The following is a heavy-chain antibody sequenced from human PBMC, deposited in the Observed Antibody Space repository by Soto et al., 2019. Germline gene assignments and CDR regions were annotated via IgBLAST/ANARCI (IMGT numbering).Heavy chain of an antibody. D-gene: IGHD2-15*01. J-gene: IGHJ4*02. V-gene: IGHV3-30-3*01. CDR1: GFTFSSYA. CDR2: ISYDGSNK. CDR3: ARVPSSSGRAHFGY. Sequence: QVQLVESGGGVVQPGRSLRLSCAASGFTFSSYAMHWVRQAPGKGLEWVAVISYDGSNKYYADSVKGRFTISRDNSKNPLYLQMNSLRAEDTAVYYCARVPSSSGRAHFGYWGQGTLVTVSS.